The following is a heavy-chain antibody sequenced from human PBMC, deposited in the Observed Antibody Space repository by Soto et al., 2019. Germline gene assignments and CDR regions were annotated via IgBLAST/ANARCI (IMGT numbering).Heavy chain of an antibody. J-gene: IGHJ6*02. D-gene: IGHD2-2*01. CDR3: ARDVSHAFAYYGMDV. Sequence: QVQLVESGGGVVQSGRSLRLSCAASGFTFSSYGMHWVRQAPGKGLEWVAVISYDGSDKYYVDSVKGRFTISRDNSKNTLYLQMNSLRAEDKGVYYCARDVSHAFAYYGMDVWGQGTTVTVSS. CDR2: ISYDGSDK. V-gene: IGHV3-30*03. CDR1: GFTFSSYG.